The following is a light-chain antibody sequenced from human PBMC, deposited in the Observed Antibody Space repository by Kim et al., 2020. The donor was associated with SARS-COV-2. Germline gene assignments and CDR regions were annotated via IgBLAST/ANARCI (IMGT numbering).Light chain of an antibody. CDR2: VVT. CDR3: SSYAGSNNSCV. J-gene: IGLJ1*01. CDR1: RGDVGVYIY. V-gene: IGLV2-8*01. Sequence: VTPSCAGNRGDVGVYIYVSLYHKHTGKAPKHLIYVVTKRRSGVPARFSGSKSGNKASLTVSAVQDEDEADYYCSSYAGSNNSCVFGGGTKVTVL.